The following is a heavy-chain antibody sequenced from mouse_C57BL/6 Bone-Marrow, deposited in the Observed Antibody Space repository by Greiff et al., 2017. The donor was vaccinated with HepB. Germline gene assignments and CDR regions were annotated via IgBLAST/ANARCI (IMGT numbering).Heavy chain of an antibody. Sequence: VQLQQPGAELVRPGSSVKLSCKASGYTFTSYWMHWVKQRPIQGLEWIGNIDPSDSETHYNQKFKDKATLTVDKSSSTAYMQLSSLTSEDSAVYYCAGQSTMEGFAYWGQGTLVTVSA. D-gene: IGHD2-1*01. CDR1: GYTFTSYW. CDR3: AGQSTMEGFAY. J-gene: IGHJ3*01. V-gene: IGHV1-52*01. CDR2: IDPSDSET.